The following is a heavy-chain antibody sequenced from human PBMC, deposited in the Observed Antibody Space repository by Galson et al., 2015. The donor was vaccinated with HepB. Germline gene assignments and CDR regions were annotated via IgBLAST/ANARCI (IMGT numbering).Heavy chain of an antibody. V-gene: IGHV1-3*01. Sequence: SVKVSCKASGYTFTSYAMHWVRQAPGQRLEWMGWINAGNGNTKYSQKFQGRVTITRDTSASTAYMELSSLRSEDTAVYYCARGPPVFGSYYMDVWGKGTTVTVSS. CDR2: INAGNGNT. J-gene: IGHJ6*03. CDR3: ARGPPVFGSYYMDV. D-gene: IGHD3-3*01. CDR1: GYTFTSYA.